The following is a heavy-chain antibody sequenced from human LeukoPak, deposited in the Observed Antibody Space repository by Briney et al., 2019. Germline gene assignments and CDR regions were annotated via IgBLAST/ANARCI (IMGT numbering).Heavy chain of an antibody. CDR3: ARDDETGSSFDY. J-gene: IGHJ4*02. V-gene: IGHV4-59*01. D-gene: IGHD6-6*01. Sequence: SETLSLTCTVSGGSISGYYWSWIRQPPGKGLEWIAYLYHSGSANYNPSLKSRVTISVGTSKNQFSLKLSSVTAADTAVYYCARDDETGSSFDYWGQGTLVTVSS. CDR1: GGSISGYY. CDR2: LYHSGSA.